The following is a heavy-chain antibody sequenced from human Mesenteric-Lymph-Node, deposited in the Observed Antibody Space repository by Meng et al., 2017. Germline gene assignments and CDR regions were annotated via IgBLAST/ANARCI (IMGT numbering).Heavy chain of an antibody. D-gene: IGHD1-26*01. Sequence: SVKVSCKASGGTFSSYAISWVRQAPGQGREWRGGIIPIFGTANYAQKFQGRVTITSDESTSTAYMELSSLRSEDAAVYYCARPTLGGFDPWGQGTLVTVSS. J-gene: IGHJ5*02. V-gene: IGHV1-69*13. CDR3: ARPTLGGFDP. CDR1: GGTFSSYA. CDR2: IIPIFGTA.